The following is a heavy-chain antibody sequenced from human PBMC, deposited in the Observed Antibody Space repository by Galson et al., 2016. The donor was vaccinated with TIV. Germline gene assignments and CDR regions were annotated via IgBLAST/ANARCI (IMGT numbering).Heavy chain of an antibody. V-gene: IGHV4-30-2*01. CDR2: IYDSGSA. Sequence: TLSLTCDVSDDLFSIGGFSWSWIRQPPGKGLECIGNIYDSGSAYYSPPLKSRVTISIDRSKKQLSLRLRAVTAADTAVYHCARGDIVVVPVTKGGWFDPWGQGTLVTVSS. D-gene: IGHD2-2*01. CDR1: DDLFSIGGFS. J-gene: IGHJ5*02. CDR3: ARGDIVVVPVTKGGWFDP.